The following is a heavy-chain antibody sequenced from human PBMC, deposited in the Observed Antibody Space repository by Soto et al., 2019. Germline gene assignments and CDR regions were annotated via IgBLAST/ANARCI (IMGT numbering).Heavy chain of an antibody. V-gene: IGHV1-3*01. J-gene: IGHJ4*02. CDR1: GYTFTSYA. CDR2: INAGNGNT. D-gene: IGHD4-17*01. CDR3: ARGPPARVTTKAGPFDY. Sequence: GASVKVSCKASGYTFTSYAMHWVRQAPGQRLEWMGWINAGNGNTKYSQKFQGRVTITRDTSASTAYMELSSLRSEDTAVYYCARGPPARVTTKAGPFDYWGQGTLVTVSS.